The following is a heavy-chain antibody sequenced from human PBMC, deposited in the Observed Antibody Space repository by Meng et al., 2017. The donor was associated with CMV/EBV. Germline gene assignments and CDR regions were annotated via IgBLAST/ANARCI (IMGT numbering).Heavy chain of an antibody. Sequence: VRLQQWGAGLLKPSETLSLTCAVYGGSFSGYYWSWIRQPPGKGLEWIGEINHSGSTNYNPSLKSRVTISVDTSKNQFSLKLSSVTAADTAVYYCARGVGATGKADYWGQGTLVTVSS. J-gene: IGHJ4*02. V-gene: IGHV4-34*01. CDR2: INHSGST. D-gene: IGHD1-26*01. CDR3: ARGVGATGKADY. CDR1: GGSFSGYY.